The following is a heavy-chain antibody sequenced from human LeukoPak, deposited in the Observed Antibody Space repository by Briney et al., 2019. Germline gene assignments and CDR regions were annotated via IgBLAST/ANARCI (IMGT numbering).Heavy chain of an antibody. J-gene: IGHJ3*02. CDR1: GFTFSSYS. D-gene: IGHD3-22*01. V-gene: IGHV3-48*01. CDR3: ARVFRVDDSSICDYVRAFDI. CDR2: ISSSSSTI. Sequence: GGSLRLSCAASGFTFSSYSMNWVRQAPGKGLEWVSYISSSSSTIYYADSVKGRFTISRDNAKNSLYLQMNSLRAEDTAVYYCARVFRVDDSSICDYVRAFDIWGQVTMVTVSS.